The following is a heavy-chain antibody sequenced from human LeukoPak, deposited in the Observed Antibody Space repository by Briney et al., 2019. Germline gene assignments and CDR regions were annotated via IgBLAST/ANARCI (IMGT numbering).Heavy chain of an antibody. Sequence: GGSLRLSCAASGFTFSDYYMSWIRQAPGKGLEWISYISISGSNIYYADSVKGRFTISRDNAKNSVYLQMNSLRAEDTALYYCARGSGSSWYFYFDYWGQGTLVTVSS. V-gene: IGHV3-11*01. CDR1: GFTFSDYY. CDR3: ARGSGSSWYFYFDY. CDR2: ISISGSNI. J-gene: IGHJ4*02. D-gene: IGHD6-13*01.